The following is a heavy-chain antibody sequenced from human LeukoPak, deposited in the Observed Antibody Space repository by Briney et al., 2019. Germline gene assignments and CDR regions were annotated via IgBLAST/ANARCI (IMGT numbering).Heavy chain of an antibody. Sequence: PGGSLRLSCAASGFTFSSYAMSWVRQAPGKGLEWVSAISGSAGSTYYADSVKGRFTISRDNSKNTLYLQMNSLRAEDTAVYYCAKDSRSSGWAESFQHWGQGTLVTVSS. V-gene: IGHV3-23*01. D-gene: IGHD6-19*01. CDR2: ISGSAGST. CDR3: AKDSRSSGWAESFQH. J-gene: IGHJ1*01. CDR1: GFTFSSYA.